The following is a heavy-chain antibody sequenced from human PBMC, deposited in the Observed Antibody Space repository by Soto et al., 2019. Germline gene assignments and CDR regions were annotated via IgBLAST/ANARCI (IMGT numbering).Heavy chain of an antibody. D-gene: IGHD3-16*02. CDR3: ARRVRDYVWGSYPPYGMDV. V-gene: IGHV1-69*01. J-gene: IGHJ6*02. CDR2: IIPIFGTA. Sequence: QVQLVQSGAEVKKPGSSVKVSCKASGGTFSSYAISWVRQAPGQGLEWMGGIIPIFGTANYAQKFQGRVTITADESTSTAYMELSSLRSEDTAVYYCARRVRDYVWGSYPPYGMDVWRQGTTVTVSS. CDR1: GGTFSSYA.